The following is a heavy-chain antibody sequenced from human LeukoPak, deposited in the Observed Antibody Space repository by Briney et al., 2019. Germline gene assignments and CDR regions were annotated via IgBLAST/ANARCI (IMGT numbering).Heavy chain of an antibody. CDR2: ISSSSTFI. J-gene: IGHJ4*02. V-gene: IGHV3-21*01. CDR3: AREWVYCSGGSCYGYFDY. CDR1: GFTFSSYN. D-gene: IGHD2-15*01. Sequence: GVSLRLSCAASGFTFSSYNMNWVRQAPGKGLEWVSSISSSSTFIYYADSVKGRFTISRDNAKNSLYLQMNSLRAEDTAVYYCAREWVYCSGGSCYGYFDYWGQGTLVTVSS.